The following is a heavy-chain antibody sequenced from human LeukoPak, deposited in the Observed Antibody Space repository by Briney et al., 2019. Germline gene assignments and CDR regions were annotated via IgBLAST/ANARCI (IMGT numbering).Heavy chain of an antibody. CDR2: VSYGGTNK. D-gene: IGHD4-17*01. CDR1: GFTFSNYA. Sequence: GGSLRLSCAASGFTFSNYAMHWVRQAPGKGPEWVAVVSYGGTNKHYADSVKGRFTISRDNSNNMLYLQMDGLRTEDMAVYYCVKVTFDYGDYAGPFDCWGQGTLVTVSS. CDR3: VKVTFDYGDYAGPFDC. J-gene: IGHJ4*02. V-gene: IGHV3-30*18.